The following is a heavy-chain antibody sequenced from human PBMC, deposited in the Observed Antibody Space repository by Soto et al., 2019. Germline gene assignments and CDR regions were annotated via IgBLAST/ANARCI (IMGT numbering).Heavy chain of an antibody. CDR3: ARDSLALFDS. J-gene: IGHJ4*02. Sequence: SETLSLTCTVSDGSVSSGSYYWTWIRQPPGKGLEWIGYIYSSGSTLYNPSLKSRVIISVDTSMNQFSLKLSSVTAADTAVYYCARDSLALFDSWGQGTLVTVPQ. D-gene: IGHD5-12*01. CDR1: DGSVSSGSYY. CDR2: IYSSGST. V-gene: IGHV4-61*01.